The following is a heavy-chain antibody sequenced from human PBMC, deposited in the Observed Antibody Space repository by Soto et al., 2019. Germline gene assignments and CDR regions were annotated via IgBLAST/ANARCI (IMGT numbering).Heavy chain of an antibody. CDR3: ARGPQFDY. J-gene: IGHJ4*02. CDR2: IWYDGSKK. Sequence: QVQVVESGGGVVQPGRSLRLSCAASGFSFSAYGMHWVRQAPGKGLEWVALIWYDGSKKYYVDSVKGRFTISRDNSKNTLYLQMNSLRVEDTAVYYCARGPQFDYWGQGTLVTVSS. CDR1: GFSFSAYG. V-gene: IGHV3-33*01.